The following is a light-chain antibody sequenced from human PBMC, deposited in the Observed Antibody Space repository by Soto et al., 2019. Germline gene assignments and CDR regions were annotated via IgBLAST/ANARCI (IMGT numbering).Light chain of an antibody. CDR1: QNVGGA. J-gene: IGKJ1*01. CDR2: RTS. V-gene: IGKV3-15*01. CDR3: QEYNGRSS. Sequence: EGVTTQSPATLSVSPGERATLSCRASQNVGGALAWYQQKPGQAPRLLIYRTSTRANGTPVRFSGSGSGTEFTLTISSLQSEDFAVYYCQEYNGRSSFGQGTKVEMK.